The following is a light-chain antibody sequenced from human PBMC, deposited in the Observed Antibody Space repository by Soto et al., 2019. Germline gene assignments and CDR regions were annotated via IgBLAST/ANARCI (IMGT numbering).Light chain of an antibody. V-gene: IGKV1-39*01. Sequence: DIQMTQSPSSLSASVGDRVAITCRASQSITRYLNWYQQRPGKAPKLLIYAASSLQGGVPSRFSGSGSGTDFTLTISSLYPEDFATYYCQQTYSTPQTFGQGTKVEIK. CDR3: QQTYSTPQT. CDR1: QSITRY. J-gene: IGKJ1*01. CDR2: AAS.